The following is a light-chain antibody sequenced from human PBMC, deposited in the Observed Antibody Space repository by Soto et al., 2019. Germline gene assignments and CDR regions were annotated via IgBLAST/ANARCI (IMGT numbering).Light chain of an antibody. J-gene: IGKJ3*01. Sequence: EIVMTQSPATLSVSPGERATLSCRASQSISSDLAWYQQKPGQAPRLLIYGASTRATGIPARFSGSGSGTDFFLTISSLQSEDFAVYYCQQYNYWPPYTFGPGTKVDIK. CDR2: GAS. CDR1: QSISSD. CDR3: QQYNYWPPYT. V-gene: IGKV3-15*01.